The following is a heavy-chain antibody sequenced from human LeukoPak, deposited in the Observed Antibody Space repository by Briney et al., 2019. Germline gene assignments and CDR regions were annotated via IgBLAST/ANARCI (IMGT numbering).Heavy chain of an antibody. CDR3: ARLAQLYDYYYGMDA. CDR1: GGSIRSYY. D-gene: IGHD5-18*01. J-gene: IGHJ6*02. Sequence: PSETLSLTCTVSGGSIRSYYWNWVRQPPGKGLEWIGYIYYSGSTNYNPSLKSRVTISVDSSKNQFSLKLSSVTAADTAVYYCARLAQLYDYYYGMDAWGHGTTVTVSS. V-gene: IGHV4-59*01. CDR2: IYYSGST.